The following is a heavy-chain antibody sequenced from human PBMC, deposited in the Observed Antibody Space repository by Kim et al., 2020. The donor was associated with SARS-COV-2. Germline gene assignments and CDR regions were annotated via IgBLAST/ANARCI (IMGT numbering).Heavy chain of an antibody. J-gene: IGHJ3*02. Sequence: GGSLRLSCAASGFTFSSYSMNWVRQAPGKGLEWVSSISSSSSYIYYADSVKGRFTISRDNAKNSLYLQMNSLRAEDTAVYYCARDGYYDILTGYYKIGADAFDIWGQGTMVTVSS. D-gene: IGHD3-9*01. CDR3: ARDGYYDILTGYYKIGADAFDI. V-gene: IGHV3-21*01. CDR1: GFTFSSYS. CDR2: ISSSSSYI.